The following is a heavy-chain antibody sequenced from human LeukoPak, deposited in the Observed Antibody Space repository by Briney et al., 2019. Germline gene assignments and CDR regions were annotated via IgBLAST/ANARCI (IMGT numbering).Heavy chain of an antibody. D-gene: IGHD3-10*01. CDR1: GYTFTSYV. Sequence: ASVKVSCKASGYTFTSYVISWVRQAPGQGLEWMGWISAYNGNTNYAQKLQGRVTMTTDTSTSTAYMELSSLRSDDTAVYYCARDQYQYGSGMSLAFDFWGQGTLVSVSS. CDR2: ISAYNGNT. V-gene: IGHV1-18*01. J-gene: IGHJ4*02. CDR3: ARDQYQYGSGMSLAFDF.